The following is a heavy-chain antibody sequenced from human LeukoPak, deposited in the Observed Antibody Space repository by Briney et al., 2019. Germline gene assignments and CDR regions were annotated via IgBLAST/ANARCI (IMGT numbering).Heavy chain of an antibody. CDR2: IKQDGSQK. CDR1: GFTFSTYW. V-gene: IGHV3-7*01. J-gene: IGHJ4*02. D-gene: IGHD3-16*01. Sequence: PGGSLTLSCAASGFTFSTYWMRWVCQAPGKGLEWAANIKQDGSQKYYVDSVKGRFTISRDNDKNSLYLKMNSLRGEDTAVYYCAREMMAAGGEDYWGQGSLLSVRS. CDR3: AREMMAAGGEDY.